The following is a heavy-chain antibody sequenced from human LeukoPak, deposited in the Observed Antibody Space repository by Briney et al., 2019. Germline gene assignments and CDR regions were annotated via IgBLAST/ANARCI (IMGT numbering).Heavy chain of an antibody. J-gene: IGHJ3*01. V-gene: IGHV3-23*01. CDR3: AKDSPILTV. CDR2: LDGSGASI. CDR1: GFSFGTHG. D-gene: IGHD3-9*01. Sequence: PGGSPRLSCAASGFSFGTHGMSWVRQGPGKGLEWVSALDGSGASIYYADSVKGRFTISRDNSKNTLFLQMNSLRAEDTAVYYCAKDSPILTVWGQGTMVTVSS.